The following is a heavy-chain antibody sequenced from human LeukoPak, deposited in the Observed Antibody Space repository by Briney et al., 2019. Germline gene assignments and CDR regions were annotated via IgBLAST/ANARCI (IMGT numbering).Heavy chain of an antibody. V-gene: IGHV3-11*01. J-gene: IGHJ4*02. Sequence: GGSLRLSCAASGFTFSDYYMSWVRQAPGKGLEWVSYISSSGSTIYYADSVKGRFTISRDNAKNSPHLQMNSLRAEDTAVDYCARAYSSSFRDYWGQGTLVTVSS. CDR2: ISSSGSTI. CDR1: GFTFSDYY. D-gene: IGHD6-13*01. CDR3: ARAYSSSFRDY.